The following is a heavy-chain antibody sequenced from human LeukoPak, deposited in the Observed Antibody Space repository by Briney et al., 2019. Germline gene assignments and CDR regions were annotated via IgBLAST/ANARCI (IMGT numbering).Heavy chain of an antibody. CDR3: AKSYDYGDYGFDY. V-gene: IGHV3-23*01. Sequence: PGGSLRLSCAAPGFTFSSYAMSWVRQAPGKGLEWVSAISGSGGSTYYADSVKGRFTISRDNSKNTLYLQMNSLRAEDTAVYYCAKSYDYGDYGFDYWGQGTLVTVSS. CDR2: ISGSGGST. D-gene: IGHD4-17*01. J-gene: IGHJ4*02. CDR1: GFTFSSYA.